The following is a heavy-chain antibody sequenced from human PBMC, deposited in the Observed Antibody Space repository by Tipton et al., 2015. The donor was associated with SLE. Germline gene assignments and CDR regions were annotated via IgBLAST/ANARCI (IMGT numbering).Heavy chain of an antibody. V-gene: IGHV3-23*01. D-gene: IGHD5-24*01. Sequence: SLRLSCAASGFIFSDYAISWVRQAPGKGLEWASCISASAGTTHYADSVKGRFIISRDNSGNTLNLQMNSLRAEDTAVYYCARSSEMATMFDYFDLWGQGTLVTVSS. CDR2: ISASAGTT. CDR1: GFIFSDYA. J-gene: IGHJ5*02. CDR3: ARSSEMATMFDYFDL.